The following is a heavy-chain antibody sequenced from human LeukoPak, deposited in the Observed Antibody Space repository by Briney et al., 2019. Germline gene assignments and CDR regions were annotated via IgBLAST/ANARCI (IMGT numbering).Heavy chain of an antibody. V-gene: IGHV6-1*01. Sequence: SQTLSLTCAISGDSVSSNSAAWNCIRQSPSRGLEWLGRTYSRSKWYSDYALSVKSRITINPDTSKNQFSLQLNSVTPEDTAVYYCARDIAVAGFDYWGQGALVTVSS. CDR2: TYSRSKWYS. D-gene: IGHD6-19*01. CDR3: ARDIAVAGFDY. J-gene: IGHJ4*02. CDR1: GDSVSSNSAA.